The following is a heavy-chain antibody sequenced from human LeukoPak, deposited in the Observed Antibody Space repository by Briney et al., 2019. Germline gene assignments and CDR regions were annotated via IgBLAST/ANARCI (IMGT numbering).Heavy chain of an antibody. CDR3: ARVGGSSPP. D-gene: IGHD2-15*01. V-gene: IGHV3-30*01. CDR2: ISYDGSNK. CDR1: GFTFSSYA. Sequence: GRSLRLSCAASGFTFSSYAMHWVRQAPGKGLEWVAVISYDGSNKYYADSVKGRFTISRDNSKNTLYLQMNSLRAEDTAVYYCARVGGSSPPWGQGTLVTVSS. J-gene: IGHJ5*02.